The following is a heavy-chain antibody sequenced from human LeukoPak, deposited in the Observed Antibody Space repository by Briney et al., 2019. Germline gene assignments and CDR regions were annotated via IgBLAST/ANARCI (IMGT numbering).Heavy chain of an antibody. D-gene: IGHD2-2*01. CDR2: IKQNSKEK. CDR3: AREGVLRGKDDAADI. V-gene: IGHV3-7*03. Sequence: GGSLRLSCVGSGFSFSRHYMSWVRQAPGKGLEWVANIKQNSKEKFYMESVKGRFTISRDNAKSLLYLEMNNLRVDDTALYYCAREGVLRGKDDAADIWGQGTLVIVSS. J-gene: IGHJ3*02. CDR1: GFSFSRHY.